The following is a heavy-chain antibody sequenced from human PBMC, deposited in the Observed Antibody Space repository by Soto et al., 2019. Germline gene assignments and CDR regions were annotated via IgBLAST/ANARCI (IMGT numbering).Heavy chain of an antibody. CDR1: GGSISSSNYY. CDR2: IFYSGTT. J-gene: IGHJ4*02. Sequence: QLQLQESGPGLVKPSETLSLTCTVSGGSISSSNYYWGWVRQPPGKGLESIGSIFYSGTTHYNPSLGSRLSISVDTSKNQFSLTLSSVTAADTAVYYCVSYHDASISYTGIDYWGQGTLVTVSS. CDR3: VSYHDASISYTGIDY. D-gene: IGHD3-16*01. V-gene: IGHV4-39*01.